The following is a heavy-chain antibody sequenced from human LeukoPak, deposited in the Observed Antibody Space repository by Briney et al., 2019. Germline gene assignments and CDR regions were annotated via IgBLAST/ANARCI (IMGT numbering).Heavy chain of an antibody. D-gene: IGHD5-18*01. V-gene: IGHV1-18*01. CDR2: ISAYNGNT. Sequence: ASVKVSCKASGYTFTSYGISWVRQAPGQGLEWMGWISAYNGNTNYAQKLQGRVTMTTDTSTSTAYMELRNLRSDDTAVYYCARSDTAISRFDYWGQGTLVTVSS. CDR3: ARSDTAISRFDY. J-gene: IGHJ4*02. CDR1: GYTFTSYG.